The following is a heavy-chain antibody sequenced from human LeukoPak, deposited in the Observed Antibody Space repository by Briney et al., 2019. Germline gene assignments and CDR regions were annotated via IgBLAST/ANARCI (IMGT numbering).Heavy chain of an antibody. J-gene: IGHJ4*02. CDR1: GFAFSSYA. Sequence: GGSLRLSCAASGFAFSSYAMSWVRQAPGKGLEWVSALSGSGGSTFYSDSVKGRFTISRDNSKNTLHLQMNSLRVEDTAVYYCAKDHYWSIDYWGRGTLVTVSS. CDR3: AKDHYWSIDY. D-gene: IGHD3-3*01. CDR2: LSGSGGST. V-gene: IGHV3-23*01.